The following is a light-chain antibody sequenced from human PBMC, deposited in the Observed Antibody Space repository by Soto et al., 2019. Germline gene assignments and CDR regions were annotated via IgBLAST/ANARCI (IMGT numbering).Light chain of an antibody. CDR1: NSDFVSYNR. J-gene: IGLJ1*01. Sequence: QSALTQPDSVSGSPGQSISFSCAGSNSDFVSYNRVSWYQQPPGTAPKLMIYEVSKRPSGVPDRFSGSKSGNTASLTISGLQAADEADYYCSLYTSENAYVFGTGTKVTVL. CDR3: SLYTSENAYV. CDR2: EVS. V-gene: IGLV2-18*01.